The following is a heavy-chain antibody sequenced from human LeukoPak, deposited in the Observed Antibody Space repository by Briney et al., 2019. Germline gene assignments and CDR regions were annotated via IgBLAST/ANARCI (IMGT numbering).Heavy chain of an antibody. V-gene: IGHV4-39*07. CDR3: ARDLIPTRITMVRGDFDF. CDR2: IYYSGST. J-gene: IGHJ4*02. D-gene: IGHD3-10*01. Sequence: SETLSLTCTVSGGSISSSSYYWGWIRQPPGKGLEWIGSIYYSGSTYYKPSLKSRVTISIDTSKNQFSLKLSSVTAADTAMYYCARDLIPTRITMVRGDFDFWGQGILVTVSS. CDR1: GGSISSSSYY.